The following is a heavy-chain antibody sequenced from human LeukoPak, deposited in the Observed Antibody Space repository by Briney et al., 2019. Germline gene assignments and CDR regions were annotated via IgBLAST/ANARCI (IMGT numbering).Heavy chain of an antibody. D-gene: IGHD6-13*01. CDR1: GFTFSSYS. V-gene: IGHV3-21*01. J-gene: IGHJ4*02. CDR2: ISSSSSYI. Sequence: SGGSLRLSCAASGFTFSSYSMNWVRQAPGKGLEWVSSISSSSSYIYYADSVKGRFTISRDNAKNSLYLQMNSLRAGDTAVYYCARDPAAAGFDYWGQGTLVTVSS. CDR3: ARDPAAAGFDY.